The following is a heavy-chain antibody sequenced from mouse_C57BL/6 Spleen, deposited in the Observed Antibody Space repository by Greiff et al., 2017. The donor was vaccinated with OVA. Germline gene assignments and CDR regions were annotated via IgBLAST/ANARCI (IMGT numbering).Heavy chain of an antibody. CDR1: GYAFTNYL. D-gene: IGHD3-3*01. Sequence: VQLQQSGAELVRPGTSVKVSCKASGYAFTNYLIEWVKQRPGQGLAWIGVINPGSGGTNYNEKFKGKATLTADKSSSTAYMQLSSLTSEDSAVYFCARRGVIRWDRGAWFAYWGQGTLVTVSA. V-gene: IGHV1-54*01. CDR2: INPGSGGT. J-gene: IGHJ3*01. CDR3: ARRGVIRWDRGAWFAY.